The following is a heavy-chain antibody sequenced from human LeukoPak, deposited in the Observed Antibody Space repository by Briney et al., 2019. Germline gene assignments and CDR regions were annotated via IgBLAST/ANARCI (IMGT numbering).Heavy chain of an antibody. CDR1: GYSFSSYW. V-gene: IGHV5-51*01. Sequence: GESLKISCKGSGYSFSSYWIGWVRQMPGKGLEWMGIIYPGDSDTRYSPSFQGRVTISADKSISTAFLQWSSLKASDTAIYYCARQYSNSWYTDYWGQGTLVTVSS. D-gene: IGHD6-19*01. CDR2: IYPGDSDT. J-gene: IGHJ4*02. CDR3: ARQYSNSWYTDY.